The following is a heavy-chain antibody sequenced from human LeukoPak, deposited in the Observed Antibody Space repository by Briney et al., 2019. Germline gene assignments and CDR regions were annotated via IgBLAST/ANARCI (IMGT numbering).Heavy chain of an antibody. J-gene: IGHJ4*02. Sequence: ASVKVSCKASGYTFTDYYLHWVRQAPGQGLEWMGWINPNSGGTNFAQKFQGRVAMTRDTSITTAYMELSRLRSDDTAVYYCARIGYNHYFDYWGQGTLVTVSS. D-gene: IGHD5-24*01. CDR1: GYTFTDYY. CDR3: ARIGYNHYFDY. V-gene: IGHV1-2*02. CDR2: INPNSGGT.